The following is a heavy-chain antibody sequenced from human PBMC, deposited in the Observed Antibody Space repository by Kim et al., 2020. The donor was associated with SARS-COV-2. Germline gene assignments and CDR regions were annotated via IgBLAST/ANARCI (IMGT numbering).Heavy chain of an antibody. CDR2: GNH. V-gene: IGHV1-8*01. Sequence: GNHGNAQKFQGRVTMTRNTSISTAYMELSSLRSEDTAVYYCARARNWFDPWGQGTLVTVSS. CDR3: ARARNWFDP. J-gene: IGHJ5*02.